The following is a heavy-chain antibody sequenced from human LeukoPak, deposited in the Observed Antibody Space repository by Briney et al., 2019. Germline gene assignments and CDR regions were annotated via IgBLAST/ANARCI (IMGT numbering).Heavy chain of an antibody. V-gene: IGHV1-69*04. Sequence: GASVKVSCKASGGTFSSYAISWVRQAPGQGLEWMGRIIPILGIANYAQKFQGRVTITADKSTSTAYMELSSLRSEDTAVYYCARATPPPDSYYYGSGSYFHYFDYWGQGTLVTVSS. CDR2: IIPILGIA. J-gene: IGHJ4*02. CDR1: GGTFSSYA. CDR3: ARATPPPDSYYYGSGSYFHYFDY. D-gene: IGHD3-10*01.